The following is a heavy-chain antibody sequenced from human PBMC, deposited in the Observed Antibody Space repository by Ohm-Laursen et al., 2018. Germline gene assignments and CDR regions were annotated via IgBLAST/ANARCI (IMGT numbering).Heavy chain of an antibody. CDR3: ARVRGSPGC. V-gene: IGHV3-74*01. Sequence: SLRLSCAAPGFIFSNFWMHWVRQGPGQGLVWVSRIHDDGTAATYADSVKGRFTISRDNAKDTLYLQMNSLRAEDTAVYYCARVRGSPGCWGQGALVTVSS. CDR2: IHDDGTAA. J-gene: IGHJ4*02. CDR1: GFIFSNFW. D-gene: IGHD6-19*01.